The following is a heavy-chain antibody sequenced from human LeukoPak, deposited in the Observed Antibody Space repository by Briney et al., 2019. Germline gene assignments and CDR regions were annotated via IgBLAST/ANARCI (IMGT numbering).Heavy chain of an antibody. CDR2: IYTSGST. D-gene: IGHD6-6*01. CDR1: GGSISSGSYY. J-gene: IGHJ4*02. V-gene: IGHV4-61*09. Sequence: SETLSLTCTVSGGSISSGSYYWSWIRQPAGKGLEWIGHIYTSGSTNYNPSLKSRVTISVDTSKNQFSLKLSSVTAADTAVYYCARDLEYSSSAFEYYFDYWGQGTLVTVSS. CDR3: ARDLEYSSSAFEYYFDY.